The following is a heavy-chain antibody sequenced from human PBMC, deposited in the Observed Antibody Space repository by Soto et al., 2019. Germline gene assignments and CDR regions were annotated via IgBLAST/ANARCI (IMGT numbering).Heavy chain of an antibody. V-gene: IGHV4-34*01. J-gene: IGHJ4*02. CDR3: AIDYYDSSGYSVL. D-gene: IGHD3-22*01. CDR1: GGSFSGYY. Sequence: LSLTFAVYGGSFSGYYWSWIRQPPGKGLEWIGEINHSGSTNYNPSLKSRVTISVDTSKNQFSLKLSSVTAADTAVYYCAIDYYDSSGYSVLWGQGTLVTVSS. CDR2: INHSGST.